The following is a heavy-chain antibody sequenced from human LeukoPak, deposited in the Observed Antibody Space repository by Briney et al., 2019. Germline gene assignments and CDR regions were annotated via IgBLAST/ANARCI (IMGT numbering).Heavy chain of an antibody. CDR1: GYTFTSYA. V-gene: IGHV1-3*01. CDR2: INPGNGNT. D-gene: IGHD4-23*01. CDR3: ARNYKPRIDYGGNPGLGAFDI. Sequence: ASVNVSCKASGYTFTSYAMHWVRPAPGQRLEWMGWINPGNGNTKYSQKFQGRVTMTRDTSTSTVYMELSSLRSEDTAVYYCARNYKPRIDYGGNPGLGAFDIWGQGTMVTVSS. J-gene: IGHJ3*02.